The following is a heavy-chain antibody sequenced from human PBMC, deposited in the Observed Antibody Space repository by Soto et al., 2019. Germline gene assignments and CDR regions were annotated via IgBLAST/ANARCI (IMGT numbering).Heavy chain of an antibody. Sequence: ALVKVSCKASGYTFTSYGISWVRQAPGQGLEWMGWISAYNGNTNYAQKLQGRVTMTTDTSTSTAYMELRSLRSDDTAVYYCARDQYYYDSSGQSLGYYWGQGTLVTVSS. J-gene: IGHJ4*02. CDR1: GYTFTSYG. V-gene: IGHV1-18*01. CDR3: ARDQYYYDSSGQSLGYY. CDR2: ISAYNGNT. D-gene: IGHD3-22*01.